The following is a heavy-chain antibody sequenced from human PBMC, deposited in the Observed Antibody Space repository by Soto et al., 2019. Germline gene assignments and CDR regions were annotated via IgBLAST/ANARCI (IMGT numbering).Heavy chain of an antibody. CDR3: ARVPEDYYDSSGYYQFEY. Sequence: PSETLSLTCAVSCYSISSGYYWGWIRQPPGKGLEWIGSIYHSGSTYYNPSLKSRVTISVDTSKNQFSLKLSSVTAADTAVYYCARVPEDYYDSSGYYQFEYWGQGKLVTGSS. CDR2: IYHSGST. J-gene: IGHJ4*02. D-gene: IGHD3-22*01. CDR1: CYSISSGYY. V-gene: IGHV4-38-2*01.